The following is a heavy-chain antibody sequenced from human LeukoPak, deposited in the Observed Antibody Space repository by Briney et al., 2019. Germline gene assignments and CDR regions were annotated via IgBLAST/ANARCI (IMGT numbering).Heavy chain of an antibody. J-gene: IGHJ4*02. CDR1: GFTFSSYW. D-gene: IGHD6-13*01. CDR2: INSDGSST. Sequence: PGGSLRLSCAASGFTFSSYWMHWVRQAPGKGLVWVSHINSDGSSTNYADSVKGRFTISRDNAKNTLYLQMNSLRAEDTAVYYCARKGVAAGTYDYWGQGTLVTVSS. CDR3: ARKGVAAGTYDY. V-gene: IGHV3-74*01.